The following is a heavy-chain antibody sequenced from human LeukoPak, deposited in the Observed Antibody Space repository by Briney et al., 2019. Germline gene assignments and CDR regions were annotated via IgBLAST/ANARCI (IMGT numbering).Heavy chain of an antibody. CDR2: INPSGGST. CDR3: ARPLGYCSGGSCFDAFDI. D-gene: IGHD2-15*01. J-gene: IGHJ3*02. V-gene: IGHV1-46*01. CDR1: GYTFTSYY. Sequence: ASVKVSCKASGYTFTSYYMHWVRQAPGQGLEWMGIINPSGGSTSYAQKFQGRVTMTRDMSTSTAYMELSSLRSEDTAVYYCARPLGYCSGGSCFDAFDIWGQGTMVTVSS.